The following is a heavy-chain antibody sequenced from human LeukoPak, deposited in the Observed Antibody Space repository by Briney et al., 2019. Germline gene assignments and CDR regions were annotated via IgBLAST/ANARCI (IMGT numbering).Heavy chain of an antibody. CDR1: GFSFSTDT. Sequence: GGSLRLSCAASGFSFSTDTVNWVRRARGKGLEWVSSISSSSTYIYYTDSVKGRFAISRDNARNAVYLQMNSLRTEDTGVYYCASRPGDFIDSSVYYSFWGQGTLVTVSS. D-gene: IGHD3-22*01. J-gene: IGHJ4*02. V-gene: IGHV3-21*01. CDR3: ASRPGDFIDSSVYYSF. CDR2: ISSSSTYI.